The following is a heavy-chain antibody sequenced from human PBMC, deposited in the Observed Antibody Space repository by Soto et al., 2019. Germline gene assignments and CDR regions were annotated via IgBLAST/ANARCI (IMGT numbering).Heavy chain of an antibody. J-gene: IGHJ5*02. CDR1: GDSIISSDFY. CDR2: ISYLGSS. V-gene: IGHV4-39*01. CDR3: ARHSLALRKNNWFDP. Sequence: PSETLSLTCTGSGDSIISSDFYWGWVRQPPGKGLEWIGSISYLGSSYYNPSLKSRVTMSVDTSKNQFSLRLRSVTAADTALYFCARHSLALRKNNWFDPWGQGIMVTVSS. D-gene: IGHD3-3*02.